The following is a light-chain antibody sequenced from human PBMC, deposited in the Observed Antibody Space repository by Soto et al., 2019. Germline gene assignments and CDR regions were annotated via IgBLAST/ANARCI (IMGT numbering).Light chain of an antibody. J-gene: IGKJ4*01. V-gene: IGKV3D-15*01. CDR3: QQYNNWPVT. CDR1: QSINSD. Sequence: EIVMTQSPATLSVSTGETTRLSCRASQSINSDVAWYQQKVGQTPRLLIHGASTRATGIAARFSGSGSGTEFTLTICGLQSEDFSPYYCQQYNNWPVTCGGGTKVDIK. CDR2: GAS.